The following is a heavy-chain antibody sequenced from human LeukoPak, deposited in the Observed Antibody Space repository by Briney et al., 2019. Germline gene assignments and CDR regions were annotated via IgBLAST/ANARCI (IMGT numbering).Heavy chain of an antibody. J-gene: IGHJ4*02. D-gene: IGHD3-10*01. CDR3: ARDVHGSGSYHYFDY. CDR2: ISAYNGNT. Sequence: GASVKVSCKASGYTFTSYGISWVRQAPGQGLEWMGWISAYNGNTNYAQKLQGRVTMTTDTSTSTAYMELRSLRSDDTAVYYCARDVHGSGSYHYFDYWGQGTLVTVSS. V-gene: IGHV1-18*01. CDR1: GYTFTSYG.